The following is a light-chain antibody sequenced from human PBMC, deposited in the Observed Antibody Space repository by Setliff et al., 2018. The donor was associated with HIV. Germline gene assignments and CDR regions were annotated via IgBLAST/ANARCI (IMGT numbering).Light chain of an antibody. J-gene: IGLJ1*01. CDR2: DVS. CDR3: QSYDISLGGAV. Sequence: QSALAQPASVSGSPGQSITISCTGTSSDVGGYNFVSWYQHHPGKAPILMIYDVSTRPSGVSNRFSGSKSGNTASLTISGLQAEDEADYYCQSYDISLGGAVFGTGTKVTV. V-gene: IGLV2-14*03. CDR1: SSDVGGYNF.